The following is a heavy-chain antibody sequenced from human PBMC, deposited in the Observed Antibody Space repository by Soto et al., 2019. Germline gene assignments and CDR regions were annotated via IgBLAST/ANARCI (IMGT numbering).Heavy chain of an antibody. CDR1: GFTFGDYA. J-gene: IGHJ6*03. Sequence: PGGSLRLSCTASGFTFGDYAMSWFRQAPGKGLEWVGFIRSKAYGGTTEYAASVKGRFTISRDDSKSIAYLQMNSLKTEDTAVYYCTRDVEYPHYYYYMDVWGKGTTVTVSS. V-gene: IGHV3-49*03. CDR3: TRDVEYPHYYYYMDV. CDR2: IRSKAYGGTT.